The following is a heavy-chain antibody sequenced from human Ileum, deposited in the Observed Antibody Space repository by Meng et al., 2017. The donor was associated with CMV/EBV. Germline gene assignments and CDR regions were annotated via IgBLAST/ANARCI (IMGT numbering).Heavy chain of an antibody. CDR1: GYTFTGHY. CDR3: ARENWVYDY. Sequence: QVHLVQAGAEMMKSGASVKVSCTSSGYTFTGHYLHWGRQAPGQGLEWMGQIRLNSGDTHYTQKFQGRVTMTRDMSIITAYMGLSSLMSDDTAVYYCARENWVYDYWGQGTLVTVSS. CDR2: IRLNSGDT. D-gene: IGHD7-27*01. J-gene: IGHJ4*02. V-gene: IGHV1-2*06.